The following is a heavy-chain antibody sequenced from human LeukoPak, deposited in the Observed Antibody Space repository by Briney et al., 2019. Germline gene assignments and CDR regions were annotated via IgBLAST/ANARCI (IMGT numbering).Heavy chain of an antibody. J-gene: IGHJ4*02. CDR1: GFTFSGRW. D-gene: IGHD3-10*01. CDR2: IKQDGSEN. CDR3: ALYTYGYSFDY. Sequence: GGSLRLSCAASGFTFSGRWMSWVRQAPGKGPEWVANIKQDGSENHYVDSVKGRFTVSRDNAKNSLYLQMNSLRVEDTAVYYCALYTYGYSFDYWGQGALVIVSS. V-gene: IGHV3-7*03.